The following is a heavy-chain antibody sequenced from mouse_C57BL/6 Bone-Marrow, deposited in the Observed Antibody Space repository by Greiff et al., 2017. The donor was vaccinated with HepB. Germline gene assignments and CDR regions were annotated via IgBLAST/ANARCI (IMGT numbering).Heavy chain of an antibody. CDR1: GYTFTSYW. Sequence: QVQLQQPGAELVRPGTSVKLSCKASGYTFTSYWMHWVKQRPGQGLEWIGVIEPSDSYTNYNQKFKGKATLTVDTSSSTAYMQLSSLTSEDSAVYYCARRGGFDYWGQGTTLTVSS. CDR2: IEPSDSYT. V-gene: IGHV1-59*01. CDR3: ARRGGFDY. J-gene: IGHJ2*01.